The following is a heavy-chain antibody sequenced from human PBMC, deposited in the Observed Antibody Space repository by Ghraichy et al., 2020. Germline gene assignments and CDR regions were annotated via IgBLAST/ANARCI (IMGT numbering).Heavy chain of an antibody. Sequence: SETLSLTCAVYGGYLSSYYWSWIRQPPGKGLKWIGEINHSGSTNYNPSLKSRVTISVDTSRNQFSLKLSSVTAADTAVYYCAKRTTGTTRYFDYWGQGTLVTVCS. CDR2: INHSGST. CDR1: GGYLSSYY. CDR3: AKRTTGTTRYFDY. V-gene: IGHV4-34*01. J-gene: IGHJ4*02. D-gene: IGHD1-1*01.